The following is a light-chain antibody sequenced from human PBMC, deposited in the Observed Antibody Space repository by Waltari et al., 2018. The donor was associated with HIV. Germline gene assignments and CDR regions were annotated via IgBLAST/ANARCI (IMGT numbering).Light chain of an antibody. J-gene: IGKJ4*01. CDR2: LGS. CDR1: ESLLNTDGYNL. V-gene: IGKV2-28*01. CDR3: MQALQTPRT. Sequence: DPVMTQSPLSLAVPPEEPASLPCRSSESLLNTDGYNLLDWDLQKPGQSPQLLIYLGSNRASGVPDRFSGSGSGTDFTLKISRVEAEDVGVYYCMQALQTPRTFGGGTKVEI.